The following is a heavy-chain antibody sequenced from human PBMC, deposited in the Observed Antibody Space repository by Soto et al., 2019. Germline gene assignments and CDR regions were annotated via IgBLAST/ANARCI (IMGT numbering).Heavy chain of an antibody. D-gene: IGHD4-17*01. J-gene: IGHJ4*02. CDR1: GGSFSGYY. Sequence: SETLSLTCAVYGGSFSGYYWSWIRQPPGKGLEWIGEINHSGSTNYNPSLKSRVTISVDTSKNQFSLKLSSVTAADTAVYYCARGGQTVTTAGNSSEYWGQGPLVTVSS. CDR2: INHSGST. CDR3: ARGGQTVTTAGNSSEY. V-gene: IGHV4-34*01.